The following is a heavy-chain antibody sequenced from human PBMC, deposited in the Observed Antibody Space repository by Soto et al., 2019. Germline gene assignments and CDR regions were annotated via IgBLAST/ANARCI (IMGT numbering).Heavy chain of an antibody. Sequence: GESLKISCEGSGYSFTSYWIGWVRQMPGKGMEWMGIIYPGDSDTRYSPSFQGQVTISADKSISTAYLQWSSLKASDTAMYYCASADTAMDLYNYYYGMDVWGQGTTVTVSS. D-gene: IGHD5-18*01. V-gene: IGHV5-51*01. J-gene: IGHJ6*02. CDR3: ASADTAMDLYNYYYGMDV. CDR1: GYSFTSYW. CDR2: IYPGDSDT.